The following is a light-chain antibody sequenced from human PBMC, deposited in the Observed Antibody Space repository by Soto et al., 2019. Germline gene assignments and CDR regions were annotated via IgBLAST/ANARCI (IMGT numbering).Light chain of an antibody. CDR3: SSLTTSDTWV. CDR1: SSDVGGYKY. J-gene: IGLJ3*02. Sequence: QSVLTQPASVSGSPGQSITISCTGTSSDVGGYKYVSWYQQHPGKAPKLMIYEVKSRPSGVSNRFSGSKSGNTASLTISGLQAEDEADYYCSSLTTSDTWVFGGGTKLTVL. V-gene: IGLV2-14*01. CDR2: EVK.